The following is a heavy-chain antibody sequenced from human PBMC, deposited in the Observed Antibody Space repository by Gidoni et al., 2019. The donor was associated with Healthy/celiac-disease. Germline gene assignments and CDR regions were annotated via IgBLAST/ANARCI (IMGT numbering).Heavy chain of an antibody. CDR1: GFTFRSYR. Sequence: EVQLVESGGGLVKPGGSLRLSCAASGFTFRSYRMNWVRQAPGKGLEWVSSISSSSSYIYYADSVKGRFTISRDNAKNSLYLQMNSLRAEDTAVYYCAREIIHYGDYGVYYFDYWGQGTLVTVSS. CDR2: ISSSSSYI. J-gene: IGHJ4*02. V-gene: IGHV3-21*01. CDR3: AREIIHYGDYGVYYFDY. D-gene: IGHD4-17*01.